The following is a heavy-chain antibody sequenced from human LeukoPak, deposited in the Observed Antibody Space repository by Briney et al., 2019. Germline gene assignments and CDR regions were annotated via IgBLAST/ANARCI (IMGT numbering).Heavy chain of an antibody. Sequence: SETLSLTCDVSGDSISSDYWSWIRQSPEKGLEWTGFIFYSGTTTYNPSLQSRVTISVDTSKNKFYLKLTSVTAADTAVYYCARTRPQDHGTSYMDVWGKGTTVTVSS. CDR3: ARTRPQDHGTSYMDV. V-gene: IGHV4-59*08. J-gene: IGHJ6*03. D-gene: IGHD4-17*01. CDR2: IFYSGTT. CDR1: GDSISSDY.